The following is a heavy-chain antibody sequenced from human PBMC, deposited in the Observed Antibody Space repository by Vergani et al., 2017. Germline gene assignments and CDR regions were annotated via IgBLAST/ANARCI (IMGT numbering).Heavy chain of an antibody. CDR1: GGTFSSYA. V-gene: IGHV1-69*06. D-gene: IGHD3-3*01. CDR3: ARGPLDDEFGSGSPPPDY. CDR2: IIPIFGTA. Sequence: QVQLVQSGAEVKKPGSSVKVSCKASGGTFSSYAISWVRQAPGQGLEWMGGIIPIFGTANYAQKFQGRVTITADKSTSTAYMELSSLRSEDTAVYYCARGPLDDEFGSGSPPPDYWGQGTLVTVSS. J-gene: IGHJ4*02.